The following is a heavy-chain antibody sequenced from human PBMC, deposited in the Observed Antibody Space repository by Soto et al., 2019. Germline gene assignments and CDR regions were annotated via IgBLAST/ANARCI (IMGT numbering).Heavy chain of an antibody. Sequence: ASVKISCKASCYTSTSYGISCVLQAPRQGLEWMGWISAYNGNTNYAQKLQGRVTMTTDTSTSTAYMELRSLRSDDTAVYYCARCRAAYSYFDYWGQGTLVTVSS. CDR1: CYTSTSYG. D-gene: IGHD6-25*01. V-gene: IGHV1-18*01. J-gene: IGHJ4*02. CDR2: ISAYNGNT. CDR3: ARCRAAYSYFDY.